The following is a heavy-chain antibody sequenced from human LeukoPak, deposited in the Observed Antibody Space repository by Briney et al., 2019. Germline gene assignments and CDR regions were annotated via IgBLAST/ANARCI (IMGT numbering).Heavy chain of an antibody. D-gene: IGHD2-15*01. V-gene: IGHV3-48*03. CDR1: GFTLSTYE. CDR3: ARAQTTPASWFDP. J-gene: IGHJ5*02. Sequence: PGGSLRLSCAASGFTLSTYEIIWVRQAPGKGLEWVSHIDVSGTAIYFADSVKGRFTVSRDNAKNSLYLQMNSLRAEDTAVYYCARAQTTPASWFDPWGQGTLVTVSS. CDR2: IDVSGTAI.